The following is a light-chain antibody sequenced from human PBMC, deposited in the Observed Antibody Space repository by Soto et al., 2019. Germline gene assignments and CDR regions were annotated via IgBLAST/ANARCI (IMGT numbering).Light chain of an antibody. CDR2: RAS. CDR1: QTVSSSY. Sequence: EIVLTQSPGTLSLSPGERATLSCRASQTVSSSYLAWYQQKPGQSPRLLIYRASSRATGIPDRFIGSGSGTDFTLTISRLEPEDFAVYYCQQYGNSRFTFGPGTKVDVK. V-gene: IGKV3-20*01. CDR3: QQYGNSRFT. J-gene: IGKJ3*01.